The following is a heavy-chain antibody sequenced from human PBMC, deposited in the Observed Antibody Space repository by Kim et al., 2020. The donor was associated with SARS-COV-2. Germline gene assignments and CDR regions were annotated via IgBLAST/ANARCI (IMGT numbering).Heavy chain of an antibody. Sequence: SQTLSLTCAISGDSLSSNSGIWTWIRQSPSRGLEWLGRTYYTSKWINEYAVSLNSRVTINVDTSKNQFSLQVNSVTPEDTAVYYCARGKFFDYWGQGILVTVSS. J-gene: IGHJ4*02. CDR3: ARGKFFDY. V-gene: IGHV6-1*01. CDR2: TYYTSKWIN. CDR1: GDSLSSNSGI.